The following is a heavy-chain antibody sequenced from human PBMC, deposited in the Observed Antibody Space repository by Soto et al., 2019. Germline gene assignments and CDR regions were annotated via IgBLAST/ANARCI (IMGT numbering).Heavy chain of an antibody. V-gene: IGHV3-7*01. J-gene: IGHJ4*02. CDR3: APQGGIFVPVPAAIPFDY. D-gene: IGHD2-2*01. Sequence: GGSLRLSCAASGFSFSNYWISWVRQAPGKGLEWVANIKQDGSEKYYVDSVKGRFTISRDNAKNSLYLQMNSLRAEDTAMYYCAPQGGIFVPVPAAIPFDYWGQGTLVTVSS. CDR1: GFSFSNYW. CDR2: IKQDGSEK.